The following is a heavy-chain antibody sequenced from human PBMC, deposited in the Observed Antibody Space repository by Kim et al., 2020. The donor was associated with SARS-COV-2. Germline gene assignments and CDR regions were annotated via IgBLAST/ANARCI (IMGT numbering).Heavy chain of an antibody. Sequence: SVKSRFTISRDNSKNTLYLQMNSLRAEDTAVYYCARSSFDYGDYEWGMDVWGQGTTVTVSS. CDR3: ARSSFDYGDYEWGMDV. D-gene: IGHD4-17*01. J-gene: IGHJ6*02. V-gene: IGHV3-30*07.